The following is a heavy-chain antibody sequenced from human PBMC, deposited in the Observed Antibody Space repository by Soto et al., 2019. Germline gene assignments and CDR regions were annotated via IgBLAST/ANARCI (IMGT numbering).Heavy chain of an antibody. CDR2: ISSSSSTI. CDR3: AREGGDLSWFDP. CDR1: GFTFSSYS. Sequence: EVQLVESGGGLVQPGGSLRLSCAASGFTFSSYSMNWVRQAPGKGLEWVSYISSSSSTIYYADSVKGRFTISRDNAKNSLYLQMNSLRAEGTAGDYCAREGGDLSWFDPWGQGTLVTVCS. V-gene: IGHV3-48*01. D-gene: IGHD4-17*01. J-gene: IGHJ5*02.